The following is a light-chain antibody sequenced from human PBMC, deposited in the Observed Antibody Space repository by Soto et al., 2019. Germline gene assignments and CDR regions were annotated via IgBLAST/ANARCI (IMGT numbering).Light chain of an antibody. CDR1: QSINSKS. CDR2: NTS. CDR3: QPNGGSFI. Sequence: EIVLTQSPGTLSLSPGEGATVSCRVSQSINSKSLVWYQRKFGQAPRLLIYNTSTRATGIPDRFSGSGSGTDFPPSISELEPEDLAVYSCQPNGGSFIFGPGTKVDFK. J-gene: IGKJ3*01. V-gene: IGKV3-20*01.